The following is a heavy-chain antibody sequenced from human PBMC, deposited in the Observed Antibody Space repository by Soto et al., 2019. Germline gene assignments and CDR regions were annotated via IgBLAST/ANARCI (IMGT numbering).Heavy chain of an antibody. J-gene: IGHJ2*01. V-gene: IGHV3-13*01. Sequence: VQLVESGGGLVQPGGSLRLSCAASGFTFSSYDMHWVRQATGKGLEWVSAIGTAGDTYYPGSVKGRFTISRENAKNSLYLQMNSLRAGDTAVYYCARTDGDYVPAGYFDLWGRGTLVTVSS. CDR1: GFTFSSYD. D-gene: IGHD4-17*01. CDR2: IGTAGDT. CDR3: ARTDGDYVPAGYFDL.